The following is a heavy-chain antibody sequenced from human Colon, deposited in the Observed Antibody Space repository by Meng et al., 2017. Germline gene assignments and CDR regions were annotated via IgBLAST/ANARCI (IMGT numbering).Heavy chain of an antibody. CDR3: SRVKDYHDTSGYYFPFDY. CDR1: GFTFGDYA. D-gene: IGHD3-22*01. J-gene: IGHJ4*02. Sequence: GGSLRLSCTASGFTFGDYAMSWFRQAPGKGREWVGFIRSKGYGGTTEYAASVKGRFTSSRDDSKSIAYLQMNSLKTEDTALYYCSRVKDYHDTSGYYFPFDYWGQGTLVTVSS. CDR2: IRSKGYGGTT. V-gene: IGHV3-49*03.